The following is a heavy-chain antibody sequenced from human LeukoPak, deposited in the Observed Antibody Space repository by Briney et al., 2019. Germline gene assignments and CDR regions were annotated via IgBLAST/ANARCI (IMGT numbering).Heavy chain of an antibody. D-gene: IGHD6-19*01. CDR1: GYTFSDYY. J-gene: IGHJ4*02. V-gene: IGHV1-2*02. CDR3: SRGAPTIAMTGTGLDY. CDR2: VNPNSGGT. Sequence: ASVKVSCKASGYTFSDYYMHWVRQAPGQGLEWMGWVNPNSGGTNYAQKFQGRFTMTRDTSISTAYTEVSGLRSDDTAVYYCSRGAPTIAMTGTGLDYWGQGTLVAVSS.